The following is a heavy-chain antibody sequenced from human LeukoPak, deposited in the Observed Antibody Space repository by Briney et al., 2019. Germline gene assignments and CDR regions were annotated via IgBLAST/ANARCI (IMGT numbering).Heavy chain of an antibody. V-gene: IGHV4-39*07. CDR3: ARWQRGYRFDP. CDR2: MYYSGST. CDR1: GGSITSGSYY. D-gene: IGHD5-18*01. Sequence: SETLSLTCTVSGGSITSGSYYWGWVRQPPGKGLEWIGFMYYSGSTYYNPSLKSRVTMSVDTSKNQFSLRLSSVTAADTAVYYCARWQRGYRFDPWGQGTLVTVSS. J-gene: IGHJ5*02.